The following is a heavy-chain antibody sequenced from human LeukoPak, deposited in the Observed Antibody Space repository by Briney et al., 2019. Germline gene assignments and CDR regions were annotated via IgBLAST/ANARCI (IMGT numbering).Heavy chain of an antibody. D-gene: IGHD2-2*01. CDR2: IYYSGST. CDR1: GGSISSYY. Sequence: PSETLSLTCTVSGGSISSYYWSWIRQPPGKGLEWIGYIYYSGSTNYNPSLKSRVTISVDTPKNQFSLKLSSVTAADTAVYYCARESDIVVVPAAMPLYWYFDLWGRGTLVTVSS. V-gene: IGHV4-59*01. CDR3: ARESDIVVVPAAMPLYWYFDL. J-gene: IGHJ2*01.